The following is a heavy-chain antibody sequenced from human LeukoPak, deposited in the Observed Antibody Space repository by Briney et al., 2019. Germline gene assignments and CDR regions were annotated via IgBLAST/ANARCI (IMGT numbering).Heavy chain of an antibody. Sequence: ASVKVSCKASGYTFTGYYMHWVRQAPGQGLEWMGWINPNSGGTNYAQKFQGRVTMTRDTSISTAYMELSRLRSDDTAVYYCARDSPYCSGGSCYNRYWGQGTLSPSPQ. CDR2: INPNSGGT. CDR3: ARDSPYCSGGSCYNRY. V-gene: IGHV1-2*02. D-gene: IGHD2-15*01. J-gene: IGHJ4*02. CDR1: GYTFTGYY.